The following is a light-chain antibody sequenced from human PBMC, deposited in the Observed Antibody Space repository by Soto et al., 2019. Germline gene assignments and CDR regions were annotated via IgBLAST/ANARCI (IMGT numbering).Light chain of an antibody. CDR3: QQSYSTPIT. Sequence: DIQMSQPPSSLSASVGDRVTITCRASQSISTYLNWYQQKPGKAPELLIYDASTLQSGLPSKFSGSGSGTDFILTISSLQPEDFATYYCQQSYSTPITFGQGTRLDIK. J-gene: IGKJ5*01. V-gene: IGKV1-39*01. CDR1: QSISTY. CDR2: DAS.